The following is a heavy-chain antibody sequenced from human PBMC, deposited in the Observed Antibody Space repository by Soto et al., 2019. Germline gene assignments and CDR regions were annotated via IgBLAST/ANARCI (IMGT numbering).Heavy chain of an antibody. J-gene: IGHJ4*02. V-gene: IGHV3-21*01. CDR2: ISSSSSYI. D-gene: IGHD3-22*01. CDR3: ARDYYYDSSGYYAGFDY. Sequence: GGSLRLSCAASGFTFSSYSMNWVRQAPGKGMEWVSSISSSSSYIYYADSVKGRFTISRDNAKNSLYLQMNSLRAEDTAVYYCARDYYYDSSGYYAGFDYWGQGTLVTVSS. CDR1: GFTFSSYS.